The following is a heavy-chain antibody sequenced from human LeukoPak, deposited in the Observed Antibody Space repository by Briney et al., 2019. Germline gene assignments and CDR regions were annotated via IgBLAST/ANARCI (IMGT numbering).Heavy chain of an antibody. V-gene: IGHV3-21*01. CDR2: ISSSSSYI. CDR3: ARGMTDP. J-gene: IGHJ5*02. CDR1: GFTFSSYS. Sequence: PGGSLRLSCAASGFTFSSYSMNWVRQATGKGLEWVSSISSSSSYIFYADSVKGRITISRDNAKNSLYLQMSSLGAEDTAVYYCARGMTDPWGQGTLVTVSS.